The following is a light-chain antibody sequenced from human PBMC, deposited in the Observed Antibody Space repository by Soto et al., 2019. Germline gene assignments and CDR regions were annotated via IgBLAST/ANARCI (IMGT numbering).Light chain of an antibody. J-gene: IGKJ1*01. CDR3: QKYNSGAWT. Sequence: DIQKTQSPSTLPASVLDLASITFQASQSISSWLAWYQQKPGTAPKLLIYAASTLQSGVPSRFSGSVSGTDFTLTISSLQPEDVATYYCQKYNSGAWTFGQGTKVEI. CDR1: QSISSW. CDR2: AAS. V-gene: IGKV1-27*01.